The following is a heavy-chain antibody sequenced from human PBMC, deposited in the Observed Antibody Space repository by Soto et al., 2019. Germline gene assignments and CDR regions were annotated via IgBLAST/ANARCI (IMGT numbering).Heavy chain of an antibody. CDR2: IWYDGSNK. J-gene: IGHJ4*02. Sequence: GESLKISCAASGFTFSSYGMHWVRQAPGKGLEWVAVIWYDGSNKYYADSVKGRFTISRDNSKNTLYLQMNSLRAEDTAVYYCAREKYNWNEELFDYWGQGTLVTVSS. D-gene: IGHD1-20*01. CDR1: GFTFSSYG. CDR3: AREKYNWNEELFDY. V-gene: IGHV3-33*01.